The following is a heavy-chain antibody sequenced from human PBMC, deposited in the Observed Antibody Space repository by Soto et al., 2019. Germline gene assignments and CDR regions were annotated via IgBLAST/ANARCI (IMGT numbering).Heavy chain of an antibody. CDR1: GYTFTGNS. Sequence: SVKVSCKASGYTFTGNSLHWVRQAPGQGLEWMGWIIPIIGTANYAQKFQGRVTITADESTSTAYMELSSLRSEDTAVYYCARETYYDILTGYSNRYYYYGMDVWGQGTTVTVSS. CDR2: IIPIIGTA. V-gene: IGHV1-69*13. CDR3: ARETYYDILTGYSNRYYYYGMDV. J-gene: IGHJ6*02. D-gene: IGHD3-9*01.